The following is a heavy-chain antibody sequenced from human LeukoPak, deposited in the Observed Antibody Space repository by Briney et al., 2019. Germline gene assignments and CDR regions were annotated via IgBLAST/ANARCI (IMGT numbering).Heavy chain of an antibody. CDR3: ARQGFSARQMNWFDP. Sequence: PGESLKISCQGFGYTFSTYWIAWVRQMPGKGLEWMGFVYPGDSDTRYNPSFQGQVTISADKSITTVYLQWSSLKASDTAMYFCARQGFSARQMNWFDPWGQGTLVTVSS. CDR1: GYTFSTYW. J-gene: IGHJ5*02. V-gene: IGHV5-51*01. CDR2: VYPGDSDT. D-gene: IGHD6-6*01.